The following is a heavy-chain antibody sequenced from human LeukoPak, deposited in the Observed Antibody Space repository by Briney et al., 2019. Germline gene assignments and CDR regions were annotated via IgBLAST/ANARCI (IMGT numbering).Heavy chain of an antibody. CDR1: GFTFSSYS. CDR2: ISSSSSTI. CDR3: ATDLSYGGNSEDY. D-gene: IGHD4-23*01. Sequence: GGSLRLSCAASGFTFSSYSMNWVRQAPGKGLEWVSYISSSSSTIYYADSVKGRFTISRDNAKNSLYLQMNSLRAEDTAVYYCATDLSYGGNSEDYLGQGTLVTVCS. J-gene: IGHJ4*02. V-gene: IGHV3-48*04.